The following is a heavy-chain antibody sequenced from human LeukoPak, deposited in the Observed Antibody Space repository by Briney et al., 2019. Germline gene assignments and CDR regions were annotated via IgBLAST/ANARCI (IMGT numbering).Heavy chain of an antibody. Sequence: GGSLRLSCAASGFTVSSNYMSWIRQAPGKGLEWVSVIYSGGSTYYADSVKGRFTISRDNSKNTLYLQMNSLRAEDTAVYYCAKGPVVPAAIGYWGQGTLVTVSS. V-gene: IGHV3-53*01. CDR3: AKGPVVPAAIGY. CDR1: GFTVSSNY. J-gene: IGHJ4*02. D-gene: IGHD2-2*01. CDR2: IYSGGST.